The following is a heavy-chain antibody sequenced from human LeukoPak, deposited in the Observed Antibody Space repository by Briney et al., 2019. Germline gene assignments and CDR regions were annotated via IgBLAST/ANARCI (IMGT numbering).Heavy chain of an antibody. Sequence: SQTLSLTCTVSGGSISSGGYYWSWIRQHPGKGLEWIGYIYYSGSTYYNPSLKSRVTISVDTSKNQFSLKLSSVTAADTAVYYCARGRVNTAMVMRSHAFDIWGQGTMVTVSS. V-gene: IGHV4-31*03. CDR3: ARGRVNTAMVMRSHAFDI. D-gene: IGHD5-18*01. J-gene: IGHJ3*02. CDR1: GGSISSGGYY. CDR2: IYYSGST.